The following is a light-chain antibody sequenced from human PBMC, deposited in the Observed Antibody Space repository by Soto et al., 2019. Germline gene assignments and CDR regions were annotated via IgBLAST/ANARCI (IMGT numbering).Light chain of an antibody. V-gene: IGLV2-14*01. CDR1: SSDVGGYNY. CDR3: SSYTSRSAGV. CDR2: DVS. Sequence: QSALTQPASVSGSPGQSITISCTGTSSDVGGYNYVSWYQPQPGKAPKLMIYDVSNRSSGVSNRFSGSKSGNTASLTISVLPAEDEADYYCSSYTSRSAGVFGGGTKVTVL. J-gene: IGLJ2*01.